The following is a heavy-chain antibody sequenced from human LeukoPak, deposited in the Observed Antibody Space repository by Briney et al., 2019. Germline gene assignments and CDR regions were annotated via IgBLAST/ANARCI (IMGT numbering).Heavy chain of an antibody. Sequence: GGSLRLSCAASGFTFSSYWMHWVRQAPGKGLEWVSYISSSSSTIYYADSVKGRFTISRDNAKNSLYLQMNSLRAEDTAVYYCASYYYDGSGVYYFDYWGQGTLVTVSS. CDR2: ISSSSSTI. V-gene: IGHV3-48*01. J-gene: IGHJ4*02. CDR3: ASYYYDGSGVYYFDY. CDR1: GFTFSSYW. D-gene: IGHD3-22*01.